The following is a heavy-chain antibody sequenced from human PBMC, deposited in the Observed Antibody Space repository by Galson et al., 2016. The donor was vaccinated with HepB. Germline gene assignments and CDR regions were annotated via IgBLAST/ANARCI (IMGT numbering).Heavy chain of an antibody. CDR3: ARERFGFTGAPASPFDD. Sequence: SLRLSCAASGFTFDRYGMHWVRQAPGKGLEWVAVIWYDGSKKYYADAVKGRFTISRDNSRNTLDLQMNSLTIEDTALYFCARERFGFTGAPASPFDDWGQGTLVTVSS. CDR1: GFTFDRYG. D-gene: IGHD1-1*01. V-gene: IGHV3-33*01. J-gene: IGHJ4*02. CDR2: IWYDGSKK.